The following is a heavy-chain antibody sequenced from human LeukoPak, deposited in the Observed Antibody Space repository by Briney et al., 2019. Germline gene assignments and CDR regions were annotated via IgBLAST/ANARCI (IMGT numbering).Heavy chain of an antibody. Sequence: GGSLRLSCAASGFALSSHWMTWVRQVPGRGPEWVANVNRDGSETYYLDSVKGRFTISKDNAKNSLYLQMNSLRAEDTALYHCARNNGMDVWGQRTTVIVSS. V-gene: IGHV3-7*03. J-gene: IGHJ6*02. CDR3: ARNNGMDV. CDR1: GFALSSHW. CDR2: VNRDGSET.